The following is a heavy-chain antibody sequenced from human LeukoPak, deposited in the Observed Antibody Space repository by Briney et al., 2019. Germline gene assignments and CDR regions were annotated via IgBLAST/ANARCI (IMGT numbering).Heavy chain of an antibody. CDR1: GGSISSSSYY. CDR2: IYYSGSA. CDR3: ARVLDYYGSGSRDFDY. J-gene: IGHJ4*02. D-gene: IGHD3-10*01. Sequence: SETLSLTCTVSGGSISSSSYYWGWIRQPPGKGLEWIGSIYYSGSANYNPSLKSRVTMSADTSKNQFSLKLTSVTAADTAVYYCARVLDYYGSGSRDFDYWGQGILVTVSS. V-gene: IGHV4-39*07.